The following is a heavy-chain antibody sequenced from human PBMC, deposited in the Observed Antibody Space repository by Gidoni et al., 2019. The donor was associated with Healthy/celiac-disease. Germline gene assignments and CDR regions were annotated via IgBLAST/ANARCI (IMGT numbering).Heavy chain of an antibody. CDR1: GFTFSSYA. D-gene: IGHD3-10*01. J-gene: IGHJ4*02. V-gene: IGHV3-30*04. CDR3: ASRDGDY. CDR2: ISYDGSNK. Sequence: QVQLVESVGGVVQPGRSLRLSCAASGFTFSSYAMHWVRQAPGKGLEWVAVISYDGSNKYYADSVKGRFTISRDNSKNTLYLQMNSLRAEDTAVYYCASRDGDYWGQGTLVTVSS.